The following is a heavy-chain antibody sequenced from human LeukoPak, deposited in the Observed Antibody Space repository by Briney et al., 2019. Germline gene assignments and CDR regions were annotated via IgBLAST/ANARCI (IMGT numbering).Heavy chain of an antibody. CDR1: GGSISSYY. V-gene: IGHV4-59*13. D-gene: IGHD2-15*01. CDR2: IYYSWST. J-gene: IGHJ4*02. Sequence: SDTLSLTCTVSGGSISSYYWSWIRRPPGKGLECIGYIYYSWSTNYTPSLKSRVTISVDTSTNQFSLKLGCVTTADTAVYFCARGGGFAANIPVDNWGQRTLVTVSS. CDR3: ARGGGFAANIPVDN.